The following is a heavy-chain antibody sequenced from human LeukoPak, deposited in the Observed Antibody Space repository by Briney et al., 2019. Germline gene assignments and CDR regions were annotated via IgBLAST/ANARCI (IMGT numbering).Heavy chain of an antibody. J-gene: IGHJ4*02. V-gene: IGHV1-18*01. CDR3: ARGLYDTPAYYFDY. CDR2: ISAYNGNT. D-gene: IGHD3-3*01. CDR1: GYTFTSYG. Sequence: ASVKVSCKASGYTFTSYGISWVRQAPGQGLEWMGWISAYNGNTNYAQKLQGRVTMTTDTSTSTAYMGLRSLRSDDTAVYYCARGLYDTPAYYFDYWGQGTPVTVSS.